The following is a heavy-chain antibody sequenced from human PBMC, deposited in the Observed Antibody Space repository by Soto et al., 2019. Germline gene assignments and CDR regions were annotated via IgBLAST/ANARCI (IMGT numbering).Heavy chain of an antibody. J-gene: IGHJ4*02. Sequence: EVQLLESGGGLVQPGGSLRLSCVASGFTFGSYAMSWVRQAPGTGLEWVSAISGSGESTYFADSVRGRFTISRDNSRNTLYLQMNRLRAEDTALYYCAKEARSVGPSNFDYWGQGSLVTVSS. D-gene: IGHD1-26*01. CDR1: GFTFGSYA. CDR2: ISGSGEST. CDR3: AKEARSVGPSNFDY. V-gene: IGHV3-23*01.